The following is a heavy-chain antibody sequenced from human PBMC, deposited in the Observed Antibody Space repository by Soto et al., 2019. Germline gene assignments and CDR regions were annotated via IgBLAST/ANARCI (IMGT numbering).Heavy chain of an antibody. Sequence: TSETLSLTCTVSGGSISSSSYYWGWIRQPPGKGLEWIGSIYYSGSTYYNPSLKSRVTISVDTSKNQFSLKLSSVTAADTAVYYCAASYVSSSPYFDYWGQGTLVTVSS. D-gene: IGHD6-6*01. CDR2: IYYSGST. CDR3: AASYVSSSPYFDY. V-gene: IGHV4-39*01. J-gene: IGHJ4*02. CDR1: GGSISSSSYY.